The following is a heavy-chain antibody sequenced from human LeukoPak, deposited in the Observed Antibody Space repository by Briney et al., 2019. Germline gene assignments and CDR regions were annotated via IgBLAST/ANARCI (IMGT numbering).Heavy chain of an antibody. CDR3: ARRAFAGNYVHFDY. D-gene: IGHD3-10*01. CDR2: IYYSGST. V-gene: IGHV4-39*01. Sequence: SETLSLTCTVSGGSISSSSYYWGWIRQPPGKGLERIGSIYYSGSTYYNPSLKSRVTISVDTSKNQFSLKLSSVTAADTAVYFCARRAFAGNYVHFDYWGQGTLVTVSS. J-gene: IGHJ4*02. CDR1: GGSISSSSYY.